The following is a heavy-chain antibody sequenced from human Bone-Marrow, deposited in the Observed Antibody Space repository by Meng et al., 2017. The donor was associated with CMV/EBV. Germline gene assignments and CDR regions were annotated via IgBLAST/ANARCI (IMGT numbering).Heavy chain of an antibody. Sequence: GGSLRLSCAASGFTFSSYGMHWVRQAPGKGLEWVAFIRYDGSNKYYADSVKGRFTISRDNSKNTLYLQMNSLRAEDTAVYYCAKRNMVRGDHYFDYWGQGTLVTVSS. J-gene: IGHJ4*02. V-gene: IGHV3-30*02. CDR1: GFTFSSYG. D-gene: IGHD3-10*01. CDR2: IRYDGSNK. CDR3: AKRNMVRGDHYFDY.